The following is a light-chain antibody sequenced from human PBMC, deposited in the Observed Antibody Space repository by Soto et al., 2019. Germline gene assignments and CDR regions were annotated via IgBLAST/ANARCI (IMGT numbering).Light chain of an antibody. Sequence: SYELTQPPSVSVAPGQTARLTCAGNNIESLSVHWYQQRPGRAPVVVVHDDSDRPSGIPDRFSGSDSGNTATLTISRVEAGDEADYYCQVWDTTGDHGVFGGGTKLTVL. J-gene: IGLJ3*02. CDR3: QVWDTTGDHGV. CDR1: NIESLS. V-gene: IGLV3-21*02. CDR2: DDS.